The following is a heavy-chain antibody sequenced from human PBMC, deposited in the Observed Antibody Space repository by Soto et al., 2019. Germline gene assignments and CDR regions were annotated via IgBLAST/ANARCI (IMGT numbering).Heavy chain of an antibody. V-gene: IGHV4-59*01. Sequence: PSETLSLTCTVSGVSISSYYWSWIRQPPGKGLEWMGDIYYSGSTNYNPSLKGRVTISVDTSKNQFSLKLSSVTAADTAVYYCASQGVVVPAAINYWGQGTLVTVSS. CDR2: IYYSGST. D-gene: IGHD2-2*01. J-gene: IGHJ4*02. CDR1: GVSISSYY. CDR3: ASQGVVVPAAINY.